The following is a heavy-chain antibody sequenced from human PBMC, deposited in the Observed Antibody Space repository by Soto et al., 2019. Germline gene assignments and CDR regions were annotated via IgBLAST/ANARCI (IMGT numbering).Heavy chain of an antibody. CDR3: ARGGTYYDFWSGYYTRYFDY. CDR2: IKQDGSEK. J-gene: IGHJ4*02. V-gene: IGHV3-7*03. CDR1: GFTFSSYW. Sequence: GGSLRLSCAASGFTFSSYWMSWVRQAPGKGLEWVANIKQDGSEKYYVDSVKGRFTISRDNAKNSLYLQMNSLRAEDTAVYYCARGGTYYDFWSGYYTRYFDYWGQGTLVTVSS. D-gene: IGHD3-3*01.